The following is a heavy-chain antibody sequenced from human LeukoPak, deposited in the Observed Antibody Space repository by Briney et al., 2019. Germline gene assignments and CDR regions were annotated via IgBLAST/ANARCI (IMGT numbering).Heavy chain of an antibody. D-gene: IGHD3-10*01. CDR3: ARDGRPTMVRGVTYKHVDY. CDR1: GYTFTSYG. Sequence: GASVKVSCKASGYTFTSYGISWVRQAPGQGLEWMGWINPNSGGTNYAQKFQGRVTMTRDTSISTAYMELSRLRSDDTAVYYCARDGRPTMVRGVTYKHVDYWGQGTLVTVSS. J-gene: IGHJ4*02. V-gene: IGHV1-2*02. CDR2: INPNSGGT.